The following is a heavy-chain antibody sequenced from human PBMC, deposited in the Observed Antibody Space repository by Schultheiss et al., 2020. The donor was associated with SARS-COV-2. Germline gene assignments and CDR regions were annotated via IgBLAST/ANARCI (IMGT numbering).Heavy chain of an antibody. V-gene: IGHV1-69*13. CDR3: TGGVYYYYYYGMDV. CDR2: IIPIFGIA. D-gene: IGHD3-16*01. CDR1: GYTLTELS. J-gene: IGHJ6*02. Sequence: SVKVSCKVSGYTLTELSMHWVRQAPGQGLEWMGRIIPIFGIANYAQKFQGRVTITADESTSTAYMELSSLRSEDTAVYYCTGGVYYYYYYGMDVWGQGTTVTVSS.